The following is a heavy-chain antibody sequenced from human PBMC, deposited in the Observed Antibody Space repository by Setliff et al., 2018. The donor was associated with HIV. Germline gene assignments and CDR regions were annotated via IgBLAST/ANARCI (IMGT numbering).Heavy chain of an antibody. CDR2: IYTSGST. D-gene: IGHD3-9*01. V-gene: IGHV4-61*09. CDR3: ARRQSYYDILNGRAFDALDI. CDR1: GGSIRSGPYY. J-gene: IGHJ3*02. Sequence: SETLSLTCTVSGGSIRSGPYYWSWIRQPAGKGLEWIGQIYTSGSTNYHPSLKSRVTISVDTSKNQFSLKLSSVTAADTAVYSCARRQSYYDILNGRAFDALDIWGQGTKVTVSS.